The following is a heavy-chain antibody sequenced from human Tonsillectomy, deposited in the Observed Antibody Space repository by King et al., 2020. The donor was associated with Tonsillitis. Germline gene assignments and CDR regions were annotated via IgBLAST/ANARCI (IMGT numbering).Heavy chain of an antibody. J-gene: IGHJ4*02. Sequence: QLQESGPGLVQPSGTLSLTCTVSGDSFSGSNWWSWVRQSPEKGLEWIGEIHSGGSTNYNPSFKSRVTMSIDKSKNLFSLRLNSVTAADTAVYYCARDSSGWLTFDYGGQGTVVTVSS. D-gene: IGHD6-19*01. CDR1: GDSFSGSNW. CDR2: IHSGGST. V-gene: IGHV4-4*02. CDR3: ARDSSGWLTFDY.